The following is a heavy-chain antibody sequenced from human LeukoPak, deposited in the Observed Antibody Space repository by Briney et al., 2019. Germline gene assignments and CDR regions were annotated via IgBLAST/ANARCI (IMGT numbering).Heavy chain of an antibody. V-gene: IGHV4-4*09. J-gene: IGHJ6*03. Sequence: SETLSLTCTVSGGSISSYYWNWIRQPPGEGLEWIGYIYSSGTTNYSPSLKSRVTISVDTSNNQFSLKLTSVTAADTAVYYCARLSQISGGYYSRGYSYIDVWGKGTTVTVSS. CDR2: IYSSGTT. D-gene: IGHD3-3*01. CDR3: ARLSQISGGYYSRGYSYIDV. CDR1: GGSISSYY.